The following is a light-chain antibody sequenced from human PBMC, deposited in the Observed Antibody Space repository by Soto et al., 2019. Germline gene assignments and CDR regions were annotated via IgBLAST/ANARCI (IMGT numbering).Light chain of an antibody. CDR1: QSVSSN. Sequence: EIVLTQSPATLSLSPGERATLSCRASQSVSSNLAWYQQKPGQAPRLLIYDASNRATGIPARFSGSGSGTDFTLTISSLEPEDFSVYYCQLGDNFGQWTRLAIK. CDR3: QLGDN. CDR2: DAS. V-gene: IGKV3-11*01. J-gene: IGKJ5*01.